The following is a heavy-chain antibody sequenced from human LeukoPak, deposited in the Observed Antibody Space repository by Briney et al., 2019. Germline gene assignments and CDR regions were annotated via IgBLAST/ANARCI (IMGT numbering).Heavy chain of an antibody. CDR3: ARDGRGIAAAGTPDY. J-gene: IGHJ4*02. CDR2: ISSSGSTI. D-gene: IGHD6-13*01. Sequence: GGSLRLSCAASGFTFSSYEMNWVRQAPGKGLEWVSYISSSGSTIYYADSVKGRFTISRDNAKNSLYLQMNSLRAEDTAVYYCARDGRGIAAAGTPDYWGQGTLVTVSS. V-gene: IGHV3-48*03. CDR1: GFTFSSYE.